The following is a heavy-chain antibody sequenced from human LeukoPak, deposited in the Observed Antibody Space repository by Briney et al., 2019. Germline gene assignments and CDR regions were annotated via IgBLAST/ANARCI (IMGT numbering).Heavy chain of an antibody. CDR1: GYTFTSYA. J-gene: IGHJ4*02. CDR3: ARDRDWNLDY. Sequence: ASVKVSSKASGYTFTSYAMNWVRQAPGQGLEWMGWINPNSGVTKYAQKFQGRVTMTRDTSISTAYMELSRLRSDDTAVYYCARDRDWNLDYWGQGTLVTVSS. CDR2: INPNSGVT. D-gene: IGHD1-1*01. V-gene: IGHV1-2*02.